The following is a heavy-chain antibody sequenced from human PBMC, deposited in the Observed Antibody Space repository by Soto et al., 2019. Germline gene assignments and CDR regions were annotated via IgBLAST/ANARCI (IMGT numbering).Heavy chain of an antibody. V-gene: IGHV3-53*01. Sequence: PGWSQTLSCSASGFPDRSNYMSWVCQAPGMGLKWDSVIYTEGSTYYADSVKGRFPFSRANSKNTLYLQMTNPRAEDTSVYYCMRCPFRGYYPQHFDYWGQGTLVTVSS. CDR2: IYTEGST. CDR3: MRCPFRGYYPQHFDY. CDR1: GFPDRSNY. J-gene: IGHJ4*02. D-gene: IGHD3-22*01.